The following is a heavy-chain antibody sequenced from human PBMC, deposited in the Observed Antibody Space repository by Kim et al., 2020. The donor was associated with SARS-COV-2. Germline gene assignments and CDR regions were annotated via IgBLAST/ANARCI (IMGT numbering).Heavy chain of an antibody. CDR2: IWYDGSNK. Sequence: GGSLRLSCAASGFTFSSYGMHWVRQAPGKGLEWVAVIWYDGSNKYYADSVKGRFTISRDNSKNTLYLQMNSLRAEDTAVYYCAKALGYSGYDSDFDYWGQGTLVTVSS. D-gene: IGHD5-12*01. CDR1: GFTFSSYG. J-gene: IGHJ4*02. V-gene: IGHV3-33*06. CDR3: AKALGYSGYDSDFDY.